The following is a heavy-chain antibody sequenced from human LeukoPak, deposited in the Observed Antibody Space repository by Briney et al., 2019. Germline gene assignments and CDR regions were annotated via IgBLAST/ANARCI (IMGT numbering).Heavy chain of an antibody. CDR1: GFTVCSNY. CDR2: IFSGGTT. J-gene: IGHJ6*02. D-gene: IGHD3-10*01. Sequence: GGSLRLSCAASGFTVCSNYMRWVRQATGKGPEGGSLIFSGGTTDYADSVKGRFIISGDNSKNTVYLQMNSLGAEDTAVYYCARAFGDLYGMDVWGQGTTVTVSS. V-gene: IGHV3-66*01. CDR3: ARAFGDLYGMDV.